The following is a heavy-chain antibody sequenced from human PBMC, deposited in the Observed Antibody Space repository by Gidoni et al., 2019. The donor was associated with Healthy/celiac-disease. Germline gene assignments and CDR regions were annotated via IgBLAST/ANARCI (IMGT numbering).Heavy chain of an antibody. V-gene: IGHV3-23*01. J-gene: IGHJ3*02. Sequence: EVQLLESGGGLVQPGGSVRLSCAASGFTFSSYAMSWVRQAPGKGLVWVSAISGSGGSTYSAASVKCRFTISSDNSKTTLYLQMNSLRAEDTAVYYCAKVRAYGGNTDDAFDIWGQGTMVTVSS. CDR1: GFTFSSYA. CDR3: AKVRAYGGNTDDAFDI. D-gene: IGHD2-15*01. CDR2: ISGSGGST.